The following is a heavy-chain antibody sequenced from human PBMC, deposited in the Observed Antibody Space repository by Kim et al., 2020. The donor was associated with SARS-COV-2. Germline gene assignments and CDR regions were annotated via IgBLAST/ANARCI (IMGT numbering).Heavy chain of an antibody. CDR1: GFTFSNAW. J-gene: IGHJ6*02. D-gene: IGHD3-10*01. CDR3: TTDHTRVTMVRFYGMDV. CDR2: IKSKTDGGTT. Sequence: GGSLRLSCAASGFTFSNAWMSWVRQAPGKGLEWVGRIKSKTDGGTTDYAAPVKGRFTISRDDSKNTLYLQMNSLKTEDTAVYYCTTDHTRVTMVRFYGMDVWGQGTTVTVSS. V-gene: IGHV3-15*01.